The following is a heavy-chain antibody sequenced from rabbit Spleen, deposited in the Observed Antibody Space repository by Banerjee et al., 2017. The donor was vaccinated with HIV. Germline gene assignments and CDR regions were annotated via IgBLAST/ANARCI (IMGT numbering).Heavy chain of an antibody. D-gene: IGHD2-1*01. CDR1: GFDFSNYG. CDR2: IEPIFGNT. Sequence: QEQLVESGGGLVQPGGSLKLSCKASGFDFSNYGVTWVRQAPGKGLEWIGYIEPIFGNTYSATWVNGRFTISSHNAQNTLYLQLSSLTAADTATYFCVRDQAGDADYGPYYLNLWGQGTLVTV. V-gene: IGHV1S47*01. J-gene: IGHJ4*01. CDR3: VRDQAGDADYGPYYLNL.